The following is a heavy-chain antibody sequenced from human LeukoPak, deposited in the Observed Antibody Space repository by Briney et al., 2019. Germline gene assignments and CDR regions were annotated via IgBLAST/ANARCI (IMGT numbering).Heavy chain of an antibody. J-gene: IGHJ4*02. CDR1: CVSISSYY. Sequence: SENLSLTCTVSCVSISSYYWSWIRQTPGKGLEWIGYIYYSGSTNYNPSLKSRVTISVDTSKNQFSLKLSSVTAADTAVYYCARGYSSSRYGFAFDYWGQGTLVTVSS. D-gene: IGHD6-13*01. V-gene: IGHV4-59*01. CDR2: IYYSGST. CDR3: ARGYSSSRYGFAFDY.